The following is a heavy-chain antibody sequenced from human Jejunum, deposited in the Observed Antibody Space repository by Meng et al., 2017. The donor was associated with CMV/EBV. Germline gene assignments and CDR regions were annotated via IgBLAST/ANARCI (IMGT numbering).Heavy chain of an antibody. CDR3: ARVYYTNFANWFDP. V-gene: IGHV4-39*07. CDR1: NTSMGTTSYY. D-gene: IGHD4-11*01. CDR2: IYYSGRA. J-gene: IGHJ5*02. Sequence: SNTSMGTTSYYWAWIRQHPGKGLEWIGTIYYSGRAYYTPSLNNRVTISVDTSKNQFSLRLRSVTAADTALYYCARVYYTNFANWFDPWGQGTLVTVSS.